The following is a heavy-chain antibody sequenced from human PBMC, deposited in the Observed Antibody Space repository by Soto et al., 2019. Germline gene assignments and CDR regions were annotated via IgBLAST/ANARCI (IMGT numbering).Heavy chain of an antibody. CDR3: AKHPSGYSSSWYDY. CDR1: GFTFSSYA. CDR2: ISGSGGST. J-gene: IGHJ4*02. D-gene: IGHD6-13*01. V-gene: IGHV3-23*01. Sequence: GGSLRLSCAASGFTFSSYAMSWVRQAPGKGLEWVSAISGSGGSTYYADSVKGRFTISRDNSKNTLYLQMNSLRAEDTAVYYCAKHPSGYSSSWYDYWGQGTLVTVSS.